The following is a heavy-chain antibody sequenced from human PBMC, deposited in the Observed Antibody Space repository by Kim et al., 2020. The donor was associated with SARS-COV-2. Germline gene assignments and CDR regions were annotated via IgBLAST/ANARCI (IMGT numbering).Heavy chain of an antibody. J-gene: IGHJ4*02. D-gene: IGHD3-22*01. V-gene: IGHV4-34*01. CDR3: ARRRSGYYYVFDY. Sequence: YNPSLKSRVTISVDTSKNQFSRKLSSVTAADTAVYYCARRRSGYYYVFDYWGQGTLVTVSS.